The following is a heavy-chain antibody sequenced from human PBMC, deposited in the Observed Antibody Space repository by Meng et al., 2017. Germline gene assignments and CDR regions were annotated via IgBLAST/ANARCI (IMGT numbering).Heavy chain of an antibody. CDR2: IIPIFGTA. Sequence: SVKVSWKASGGTFSSYAISWVRQAPGQGLEWMGGIIPIFGTANYAQKFQGRVTITADESTSTAYMELSSLRSEDTAVYYCAGGVESTGAYYDFWTNYYYYGMDVWGQGTTVTVSS. CDR3: AGGVESTGAYYDFWTNYYYYGMDV. D-gene: IGHD3-3*01. V-gene: IGHV1-69*13. CDR1: GGTFSSYA. J-gene: IGHJ6*02.